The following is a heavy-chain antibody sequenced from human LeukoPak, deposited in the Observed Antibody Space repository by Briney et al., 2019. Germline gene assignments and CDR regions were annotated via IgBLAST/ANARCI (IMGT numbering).Heavy chain of an antibody. D-gene: IGHD3-3*01. V-gene: IGHV4-31*03. CDR2: IYYSGST. CDR3: ARGARNYDFWSGYYLLDY. J-gene: IGHJ4*02. Sequence: SETLSLTCTVSGGSISSGGYYLSWIRQHPGKGLEWIGYIYYSGSTYYDPSLKSRVTISVDTSKNQFSLKLSSVTAADTAVYYCARGARNYDFWSGYYLLDYWGQGTLVTVSS. CDR1: GGSISSGGYY.